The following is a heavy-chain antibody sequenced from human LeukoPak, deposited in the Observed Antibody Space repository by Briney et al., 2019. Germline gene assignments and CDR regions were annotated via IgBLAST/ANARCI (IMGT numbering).Heavy chain of an antibody. J-gene: IGHJ4*02. CDR3: ERIVMDTITGEYFDY. Sequence: TSETLSLTCALYGGSFSGYYWSCIRQPPAKGLECIWEINHTGSTNYNPSLKSRVTISVDMSKNQFSLKVRSVTAADTAVYYCERIVMDTITGEYFDYWGQGTLVTVSS. CDR1: GGSFSGYY. D-gene: IGHD5-24*01. CDR2: INHTGST. V-gene: IGHV4-34*01.